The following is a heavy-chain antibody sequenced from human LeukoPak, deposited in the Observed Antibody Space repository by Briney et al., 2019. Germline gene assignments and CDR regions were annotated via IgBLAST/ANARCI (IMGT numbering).Heavy chain of an antibody. CDR2: IYTSGST. CDR3: ARGDSSSGLDY. D-gene: IGHD6-19*01. Sequence: PSETLSLTGTVSGGSISSGSYYWSWIRQPAGKGLEWIGRIYTSGSTNYNPSLKSRVTISVDTSKNQFSLKLSSVTAADTAVYYCARGDSSSGLDYWGQGTLVTVSS. J-gene: IGHJ4*02. V-gene: IGHV4-61*02. CDR1: GGSISSGSYY.